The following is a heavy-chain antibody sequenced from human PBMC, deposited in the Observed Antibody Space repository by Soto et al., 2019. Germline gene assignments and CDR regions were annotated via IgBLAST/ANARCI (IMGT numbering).Heavy chain of an antibody. CDR3: AKAWGSGSYYYYGMDV. CDR1: GFTFSSYG. Sequence: GGSLRLSCAASGFTFSSYGMHWVRQAPGKGLEWVAVISYDGSNKYYADSVKGRFTISRDNSKNTLYLQMNSLRAEDTAVYYCAKAWGSGSYYYYGMDVWGQGTTVTVS. D-gene: IGHD3-10*01. J-gene: IGHJ6*02. CDR2: ISYDGSNK. V-gene: IGHV3-30*18.